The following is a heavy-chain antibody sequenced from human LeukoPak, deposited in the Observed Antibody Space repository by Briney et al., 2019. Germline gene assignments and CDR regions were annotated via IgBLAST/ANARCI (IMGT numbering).Heavy chain of an antibody. D-gene: IGHD3-16*01. Sequence: GGSLRLSWAASGFSFSTQRMHWVRQAPGKGLVWVSRINGDGSSTTYADSVKGRFTISRDNARNTLYLQMNSLRAEDTAVYYCARGRYYLDYWGQGTLVTVTS. J-gene: IGHJ4*02. CDR1: GFSFSTQR. CDR2: INGDGSST. V-gene: IGHV3-74*01. CDR3: ARGRYYLDY.